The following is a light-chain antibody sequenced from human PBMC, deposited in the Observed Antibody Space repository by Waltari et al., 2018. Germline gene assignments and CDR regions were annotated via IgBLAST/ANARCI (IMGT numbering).Light chain of an antibody. CDR2: CKS. J-gene: IGKJ2*01. CDR1: QSISKY. Sequence: DTQMTQSPSSRSAYLGDRVTSTCRANQSISKYLNLYQQSPGKAPELLVYCKSILQSGVPSRFSGSGSGTDFSLTINTLQPEDFATYFCQQSYGPPYTFDQGTRLEIK. CDR3: QQSYGPPYT. V-gene: IGKV1-39*01.